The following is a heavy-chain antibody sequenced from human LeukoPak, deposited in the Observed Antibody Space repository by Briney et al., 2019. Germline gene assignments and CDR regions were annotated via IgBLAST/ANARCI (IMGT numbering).Heavy chain of an antibody. J-gene: IGHJ4*02. CDR3: ARVAAAGTPYFDY. D-gene: IGHD6-13*01. V-gene: IGHV4-59*01. CDR1: GGSISSYY. Sequence: SETLSLTCSVSGGSISSYYWSWIRQPPGKGLEWIGYIYYSGSTNYNPSLKSRVTISVDTSKNQFSLKLSSVTAADTAVYYCARVAAAGTPYFDYWGQGTLVTVSA. CDR2: IYYSGST.